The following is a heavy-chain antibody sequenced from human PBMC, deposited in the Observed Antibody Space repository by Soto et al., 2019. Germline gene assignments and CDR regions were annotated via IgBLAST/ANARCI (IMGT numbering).Heavy chain of an antibody. CDR3: ARDNDWRDGYNWGLGY. D-gene: IGHD5-12*01. Sequence: QVQLQESGPGLVKPSQTLSLTCTVSGGSISSGGYYWSWIRQHPGKGLEWIGYIYYSGSTYYNPSLKSRVTISVDTSKNQFSLKLSSVTAADTAVYYCARDNDWRDGYNWGLGYWGQGTLVTVSS. J-gene: IGHJ4*02. CDR2: IYYSGST. CDR1: GGSISSGGYY. V-gene: IGHV4-31*03.